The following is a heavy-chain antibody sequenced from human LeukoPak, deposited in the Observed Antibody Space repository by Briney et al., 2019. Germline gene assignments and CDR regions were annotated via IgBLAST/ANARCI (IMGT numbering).Heavy chain of an antibody. CDR2: ISSGSTYI. J-gene: IGHJ4*02. V-gene: IGHV3-21*01. D-gene: IGHD5/OR15-5a*01. CDR1: GFTFSSYS. CDR3: ARDGDTSVQQSLDY. Sequence: GGPLRLSCAASGFTFSSYSMNWVRQAPGKGLEWVSSISSGSTYIYYADSVKGRFTISRDNAKNSLYLQMNSLRAEDSAVYYCARDGDTSVQQSLDYWGQGTLVTVSS.